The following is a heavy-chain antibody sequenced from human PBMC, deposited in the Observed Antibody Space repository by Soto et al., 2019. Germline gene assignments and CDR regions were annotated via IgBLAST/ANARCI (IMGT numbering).Heavy chain of an antibody. CDR3: ARTGWGGRSPHNWFDP. CDR2: ISAYNGNT. Sequence: QVQLVQSGAEVKKPGASVKVSCKASGYTFTSYGISWVRQAPGQGLEWMGWISAYNGNTNYAQKLQGRGTMTTDTSTSTAYLGLRSLRSEDTAVYYCARTGWGGRSPHNWFDPWGQGTLVTVSS. D-gene: IGHD3-10*01. V-gene: IGHV1-18*01. J-gene: IGHJ5*02. CDR1: GYTFTSYG.